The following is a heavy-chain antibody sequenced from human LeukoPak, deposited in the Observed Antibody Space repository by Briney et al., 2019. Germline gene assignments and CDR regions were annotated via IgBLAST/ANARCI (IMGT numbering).Heavy chain of an antibody. V-gene: IGHV4-34*01. CDR3: ARGRGYCSSTSCPQGYYYGIDV. Sequence: SETLSLTCAVYGGSFSGYYWSWIRQPPGKGLEWIGEINHSGSTNYNPSLKSRVTISVDTSKNQFSLKLSSVTAADTAVYYCARGRGYCSSTSCPQGYYYGIDVWGKGTTVTVSS. J-gene: IGHJ6*04. CDR1: GGSFSGYY. CDR2: INHSGST. D-gene: IGHD2-2*01.